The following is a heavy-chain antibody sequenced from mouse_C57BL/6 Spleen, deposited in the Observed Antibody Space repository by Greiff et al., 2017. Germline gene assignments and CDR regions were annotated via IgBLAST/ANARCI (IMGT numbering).Heavy chain of an antibody. D-gene: IGHD2-2*01. Sequence: DVKLQESGGGLVQPGGSMKLSCVASGFTFSNYWMNWVRQSPEKGLEWVAQIRLKSDNYATHYAESVKGRFTISRDDSKSSVYLQMNNLRAEDTGIYYCTGDGYGSWFAYWGQGTLVTVSA. CDR3: TGDGYGSWFAY. J-gene: IGHJ3*01. CDR2: IRLKSDNYAT. V-gene: IGHV6-3*01. CDR1: GFTFSNYW.